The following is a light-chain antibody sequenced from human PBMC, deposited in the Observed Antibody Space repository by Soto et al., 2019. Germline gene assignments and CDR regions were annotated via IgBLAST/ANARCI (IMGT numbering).Light chain of an antibody. V-gene: IGKV3-20*01. Sequence: LERYPGTQCMALVLLWSLFIGASQSVSNNYLAWYQQKPGRAPRLLIYGASNRATGIPDRFSGSGSGTDFTLTISGLEAEDFAVYYCQQYGSSGTFGQGTKVDI. CDR2: GAS. CDR1: QSVSNNY. J-gene: IGKJ1*01. CDR3: QQYGSSGT.